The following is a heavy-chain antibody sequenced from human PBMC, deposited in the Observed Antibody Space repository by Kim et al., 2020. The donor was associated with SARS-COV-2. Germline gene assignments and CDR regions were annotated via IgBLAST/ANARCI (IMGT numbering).Heavy chain of an antibody. V-gene: IGHV3-64D*06. D-gene: IGHD4-17*01. CDR3: VKGWGYGGNSRNRPLDS. CDR2: ISSNGGST. Sequence: GGSLRLSCSASGFTFSSYAMHWVRQAPGKGLEYVSAISSNGGSTYYADSVKGRFTISRDKSKNTLYLQMSSLRAEDTAVYYCVKGWGYGGNSRNRPLDSWGQGALGTVSS. J-gene: IGHJ4*02. CDR1: GFTFSSYA.